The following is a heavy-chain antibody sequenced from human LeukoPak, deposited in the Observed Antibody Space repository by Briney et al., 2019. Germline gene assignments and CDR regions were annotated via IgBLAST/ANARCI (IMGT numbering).Heavy chain of an antibody. CDR2: IYYSGSS. CDR3: ASSPRIAVAANDY. V-gene: IGHV4-59*12. CDR1: GGSISSYY. D-gene: IGHD6-19*01. J-gene: IGHJ4*02. Sequence: PSETLSLTCTVSGGSISSYYWSWIRQPPGKGLEWIGYIYYSGSSNYNPSLKSRVTMSVDTSKNHFSLKLSSVTAADTAVYYCASSPRIAVAANDYWGQGTLVTVSS.